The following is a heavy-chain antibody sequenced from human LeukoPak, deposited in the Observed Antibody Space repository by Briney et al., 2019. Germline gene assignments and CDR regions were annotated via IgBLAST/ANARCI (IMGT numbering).Heavy chain of an antibody. Sequence: PGGSLRLSCAASGFTFSSYAMTWVRQAPGKGLEWVAVISYDGSNKYYADSVKGRFTISRDNSKNTLYLQMNSLRAEDTAVYYCARGVGVVISAFDIWGQGTMVTVSS. V-gene: IGHV3-30*04. CDR3: ARGVGVVISAFDI. CDR1: GFTFSSYA. CDR2: ISYDGSNK. J-gene: IGHJ3*02. D-gene: IGHD2-15*01.